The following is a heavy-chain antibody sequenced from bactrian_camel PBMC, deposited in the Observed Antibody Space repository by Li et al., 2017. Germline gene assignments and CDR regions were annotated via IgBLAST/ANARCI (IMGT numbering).Heavy chain of an antibody. Sequence: VQLVESGGGSVQAGGSLTLSCAASGFAFSYAAMSWVRQAPEKGLEWVSTITSGGSSGVADSVKGRFTISMENAENTLYLQMNSLQPEDTALYRCAAVCGPVTGGGPLSSRDYPYWGQGTQVTVS. D-gene: IGHD7*01. J-gene: IGHJ4*01. CDR3: AAVCGPVTGGGPLSSRDYPY. CDR1: GFAFSYAA. CDR2: ITSGGSS. V-gene: IGHV3S42*01.